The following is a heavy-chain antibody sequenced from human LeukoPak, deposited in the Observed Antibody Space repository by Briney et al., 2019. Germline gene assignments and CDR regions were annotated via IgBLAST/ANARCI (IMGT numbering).Heavy chain of an antibody. V-gene: IGHV1-2*02. CDR1: GYTFTGYY. D-gene: IGHD2-21*02. J-gene: IGHJ4*02. Sequence: ASVKVSCKASGYTFTGYYMHWVRQAPGQGLEWMGWINPNSGGTNYAQKFQGRVTMTRDTSVSTAYMELSRLRSDDTAVYYCARVVVTAPRYDLDYWGQGTLVTVSS. CDR3: ARVVVTAPRYDLDY. CDR2: INPNSGGT.